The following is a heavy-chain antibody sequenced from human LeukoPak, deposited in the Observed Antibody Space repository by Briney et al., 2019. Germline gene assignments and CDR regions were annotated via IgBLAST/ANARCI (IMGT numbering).Heavy chain of an antibody. Sequence: SETLSLTCTVSGGSISSYYWSWIRQPPGKGLEWIGYIYYSGSTNYNPSLKSRVTISVDTSKNQFSLKLSSVTAADTAVYYCARESRGYSYGSPFDYWGQGTLVTVSS. J-gene: IGHJ4*02. D-gene: IGHD5-18*01. CDR1: GGSISSYY. V-gene: IGHV4-59*01. CDR3: ARESRGYSYGSPFDY. CDR2: IYYSGST.